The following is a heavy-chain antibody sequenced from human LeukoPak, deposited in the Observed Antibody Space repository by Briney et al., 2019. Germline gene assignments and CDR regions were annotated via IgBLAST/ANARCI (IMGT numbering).Heavy chain of an antibody. CDR3: ARLRTTGTFDY. D-gene: IGHD1-1*01. Sequence: GSLRLSCAASGFTFSRNSMNWVRQAPGKGLEWVSYISSSSSTIYYADSVKGRFTISRDNAKNSLYLQMNSLRAEDTALYYCARLRTTGTFDYWGQGTLVTVSS. CDR2: ISSSSSTI. J-gene: IGHJ4*02. V-gene: IGHV3-48*04. CDR1: GFTFSRNS.